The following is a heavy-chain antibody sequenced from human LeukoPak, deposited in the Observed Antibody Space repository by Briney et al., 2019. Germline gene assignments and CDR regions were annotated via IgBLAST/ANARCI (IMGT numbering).Heavy chain of an antibody. CDR2: ISYDENIK. D-gene: IGHD3-22*01. CDR3: AKQTMIAPYYFDY. V-gene: IGHV3-30*04. Sequence: PGGSLRLSCAASGFTFSSYAMHWVRQAPGKGLEWVAAISYDENIKNYADSVKGRFTISRDNSKNTLYLQMNSLRAEDTAVYYCAKQTMIAPYYFDYWGQGTLVTVSS. J-gene: IGHJ4*02. CDR1: GFTFSSYA.